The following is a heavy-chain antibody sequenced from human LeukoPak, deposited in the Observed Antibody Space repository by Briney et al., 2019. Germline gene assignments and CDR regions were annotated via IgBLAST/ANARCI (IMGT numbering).Heavy chain of an antibody. V-gene: IGHV3-21*01. CDR2: ISSSSSYI. CDR1: GFTFSNAW. Sequence: GGSLRLSCAASGFTFSNAWMSWVRQAPGKGLEWVSSISSSSSYIYYADSVKGRFTISRDNAKNSLYLQMNSLRAEDTAVYYCARGYILSPFDYWGQGTLVTVSS. CDR3: ARGYILSPFDY. D-gene: IGHD5/OR15-5a*01. J-gene: IGHJ4*02.